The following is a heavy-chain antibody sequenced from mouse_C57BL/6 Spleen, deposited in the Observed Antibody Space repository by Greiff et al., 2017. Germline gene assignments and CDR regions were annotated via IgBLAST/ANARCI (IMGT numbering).Heavy chain of an antibody. J-gene: IGHJ3*01. CDR2: ISYDGSN. Sequence: DVQLQESGPGLVKPSQSLSLTCSVTGYSITSGYYWNWIRQFPGNKLEWMGYISYDGSNNYNPSLKNRISITRDTSKNQFFLKLNSVTTEDTATYYCASPSYDYSLAYWGQGTLVTVSA. V-gene: IGHV3-6*01. CDR3: ASPSYDYSLAY. CDR1: GYSITSGYY. D-gene: IGHD2-4*01.